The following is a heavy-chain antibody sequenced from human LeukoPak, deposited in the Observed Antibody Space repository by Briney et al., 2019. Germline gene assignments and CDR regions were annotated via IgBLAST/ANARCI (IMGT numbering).Heavy chain of an antibody. CDR1: GFTFSSYG. CDR2: IWYDGGYK. Sequence: GGSLRLSCAASGFTFSSYGMHWVRQAPGKGLEWVAVIWYDGGYKYNADSVKGRFTISRDNSKNTLYLQMNSLRAEDTAVYYCAKADRTGSFSPHYMDVWGKGTTVTVSS. CDR3: AKADRTGSFSPHYMDV. J-gene: IGHJ6*03. V-gene: IGHV3-33*06. D-gene: IGHD1-14*01.